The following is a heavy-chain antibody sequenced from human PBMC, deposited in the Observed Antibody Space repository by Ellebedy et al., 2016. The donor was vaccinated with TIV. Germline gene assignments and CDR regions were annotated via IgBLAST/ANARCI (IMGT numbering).Heavy chain of an antibody. CDR2: IDPSDSYS. CDR3: AIPYGPLRYYNGLDV. Sequence: GESLKISXKGSGYSFTSYYITWVRQMPGKGLEWMGRIDPSDSYSTYSPSFQGHVTISADKSISTAYLQWSSLKASDTAIYYCAIPYGPLRYYNGLDVWGQGTTVTVSS. CDR1: GYSFTSYY. J-gene: IGHJ6*02. D-gene: IGHD3-10*01. V-gene: IGHV5-10-1*01.